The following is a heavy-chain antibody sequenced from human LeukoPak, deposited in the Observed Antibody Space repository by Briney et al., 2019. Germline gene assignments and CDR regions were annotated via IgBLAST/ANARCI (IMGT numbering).Heavy chain of an antibody. CDR3: ARRTIYYYFDY. D-gene: IGHD2-2*02. V-gene: IGHV4-34*01. Sequence: SETLSLTCAVYGGSFSGYYWSWIRQPPGKGLEWIGEINHCGSTNYNPSLKSRVTISVDTSKNQFSLKLSSVTAADTAVYYCARRTIYYYFDYWGQGTLVTVSS. J-gene: IGHJ4*02. CDR1: GGSFSGYY. CDR2: INHCGST.